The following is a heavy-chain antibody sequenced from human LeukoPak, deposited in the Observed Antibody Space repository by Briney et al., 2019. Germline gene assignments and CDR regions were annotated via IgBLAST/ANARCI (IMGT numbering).Heavy chain of an antibody. CDR2: IYTSGSH. J-gene: IGHJ5*02. D-gene: IGHD6-19*01. CDR3: ARTPISGWRRVGWFHP. V-gene: IGHV4-4*07. CDR1: GGSISSYC. Sequence: SETLSLTCTVSGGSISSYCWSWIRQPAAKGREWIGRIYTSGSHKYNPSRKSRDPMSEDTSKNQYSLKLSSVTAAHTAVYYCARTPISGWRRVGWFHPSGQGTLVTVSS.